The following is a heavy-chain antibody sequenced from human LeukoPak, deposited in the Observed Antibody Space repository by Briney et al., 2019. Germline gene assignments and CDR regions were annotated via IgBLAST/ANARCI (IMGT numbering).Heavy chain of an antibody. CDR2: ISYDGSNK. CDR3: ARGPGLRGYFDY. D-gene: IGHD5/OR15-5a*01. J-gene: IGHJ4*02. Sequence: PGRSLRLSCAASGFTFSSYAMHWVRQAPGKGLEWVAVISYDGSNKYYADSVKGRFTISRDNSKNTLYLQMNSLRAEETAVYYCARGPGLRGYFDYWGQGTLVTVSS. CDR1: GFTFSSYA. V-gene: IGHV3-30*01.